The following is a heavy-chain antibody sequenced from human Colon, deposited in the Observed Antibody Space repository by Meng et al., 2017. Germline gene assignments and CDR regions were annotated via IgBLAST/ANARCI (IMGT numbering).Heavy chain of an antibody. D-gene: IGHD4-17*01. CDR1: GGSISSGDYC. V-gene: IGHV4-30-4*01. J-gene: IGHJ4*02. Sequence: QVQLAQSGPGLVKPSQTPSITCTVSGGSISSGDYCWSWIRQHPGKGLEWIGYIYYSGSTYYNPSLKSRVTISVDTSKNQFSLKLSSVTAADTAVYYCARGPTTYFDYWGQGTLVTVSS. CDR2: IYYSGST. CDR3: ARGPTTYFDY.